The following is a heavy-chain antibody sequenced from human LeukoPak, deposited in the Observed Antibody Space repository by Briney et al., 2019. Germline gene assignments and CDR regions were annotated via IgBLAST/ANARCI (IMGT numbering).Heavy chain of an antibody. CDR3: ARGIAVADYFDY. J-gene: IGHJ4*02. CDR2: IIPIFCTA. D-gene: IGHD6-19*01. Sequence: GSSVNVSCKASGGTFSSYAISWVRQAPGQGLEWVGRIIPIFCTANYAQKFQGRVTITTDESTSTAYMELSSLRSEDTAVYYCARGIAVADYFDYWGQGTLVTVSS. V-gene: IGHV1-69*05. CDR1: GGTFSSYA.